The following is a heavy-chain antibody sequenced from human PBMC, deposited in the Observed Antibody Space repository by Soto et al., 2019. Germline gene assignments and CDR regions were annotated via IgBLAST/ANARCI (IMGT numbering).Heavy chain of an antibody. CDR2: ISWNSGSI. D-gene: IGHD6-13*01. J-gene: IGHJ3*02. CDR1: GFTFDDYA. V-gene: IGHV3-9*01. Sequence: GGSLRLSCAASGFTFDDYAMHWVRQAPGKGLEWVSGISWNSGSIGYADSVKGRFTISRDNAKNSLYLQMNSLRAEDTALYYCAKVMGDSSPGAFDIWGQGTMVTVS. CDR3: AKVMGDSSPGAFDI.